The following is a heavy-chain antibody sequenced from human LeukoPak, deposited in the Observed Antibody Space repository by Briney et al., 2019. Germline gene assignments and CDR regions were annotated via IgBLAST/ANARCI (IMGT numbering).Heavy chain of an antibody. CDR1: GYSISSGYY. Sequence: PSETLSLTCAVSGYSISSGYYWGWLRQPPGKGLEWMGGIFHSGSTYYNPSLKSRVTISVDTSNNQFSLKLSSVTAADTAVYYCASRNFSYWYFDLWGRGTLVIVSS. D-gene: IGHD3-3*01. J-gene: IGHJ2*01. V-gene: IGHV4-38-2*01. CDR3: ASRNFSYWYFDL. CDR2: IFHSGST.